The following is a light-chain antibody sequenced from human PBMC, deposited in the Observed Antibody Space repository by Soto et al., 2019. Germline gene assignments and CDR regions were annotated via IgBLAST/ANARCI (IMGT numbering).Light chain of an antibody. J-gene: IGLJ1*01. CDR1: SSDVGGYNY. CDR2: AVT. CDR3: SSYTSSSTL. Sequence: QSVLTQPASVPGSPGQSITISCTGTSSDVGGYNYVSWYQQHPGKAPKLMIYAVTDRPSGVSSRFSGSKSGNTASLTISGLRAEDEADYYCSSYTSSSTLFGTGTKV. V-gene: IGLV2-14*01.